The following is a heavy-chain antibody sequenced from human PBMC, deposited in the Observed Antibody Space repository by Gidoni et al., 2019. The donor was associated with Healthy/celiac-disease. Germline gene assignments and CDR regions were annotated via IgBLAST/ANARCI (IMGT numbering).Heavy chain of an antibody. D-gene: IGHD6-13*01. CDR3: ARDIGSSPVELDNWFDP. V-gene: IGHV4-59*01. CDR2: IYYSGST. CDR1: GGSISLYY. Sequence: QVQLQESGPGLVKPSETLSLTCPVSGGSISLYYWSWIRQPPGKGLEWIGYIYYSGSTNYNPSRKSRVTISVDTSKNQFSLKLSSVTAADTAVYYCARDIGSSPVELDNWFDPWGQGTLVTVSS. J-gene: IGHJ5*02.